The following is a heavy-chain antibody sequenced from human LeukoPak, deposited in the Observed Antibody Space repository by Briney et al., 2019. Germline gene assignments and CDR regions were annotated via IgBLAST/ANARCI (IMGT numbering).Heavy chain of an antibody. V-gene: IGHV4-39*01. CDR2: IYYSGNT. CDR1: GGSISSSSYY. CDR3: ARATVAVPDY. Sequence: PSETLSLTCTVSGGSISSSSYYWGWIRQPPGKGLEWIGSIYYSGNTYYNPSLKSRVTISLDTSKNQFSLKLSSVTAADTAVYYCARATVAVPDYWGQGTLVTVSS. J-gene: IGHJ4*02. D-gene: IGHD6-19*01.